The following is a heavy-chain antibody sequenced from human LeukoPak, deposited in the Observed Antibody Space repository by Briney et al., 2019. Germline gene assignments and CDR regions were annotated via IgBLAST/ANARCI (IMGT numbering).Heavy chain of an antibody. D-gene: IGHD5-18*01. CDR1: GFTFSSYG. J-gene: IGHJ4*02. Sequence: GGSLRLSCAASGFTFSSYGMHWVRQAPGKGLEWVAVISYDGSNKYYADSVKGRFTISRDNSKNTLYLQMNSLRAEDTAVYYCARGHRYSYGMLDYWGQGTLVTVSS. CDR3: ARGHRYSYGMLDY. V-gene: IGHV3-30*03. CDR2: ISYDGSNK.